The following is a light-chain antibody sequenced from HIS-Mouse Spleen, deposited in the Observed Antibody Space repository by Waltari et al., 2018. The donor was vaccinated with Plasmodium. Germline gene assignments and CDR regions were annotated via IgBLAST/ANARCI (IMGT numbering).Light chain of an antibody. Sequence: EIVLTQSPGTLSLSPGERATLSCRASQSVSSSYLAWYQQKPGQAPGLLIYGASIRATGIPDRFSGSGSGKDFTLTISRLGPEDFAVYYCQQYGSSPYTFGQGTKLEIK. CDR2: GAS. CDR3: QQYGSSPYT. J-gene: IGKJ2*01. V-gene: IGKV3-20*01. CDR1: QSVSSSY.